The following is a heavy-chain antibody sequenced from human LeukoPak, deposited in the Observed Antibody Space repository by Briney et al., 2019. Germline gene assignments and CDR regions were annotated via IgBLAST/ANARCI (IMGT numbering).Heavy chain of an antibody. Sequence: GGSLRLSCAAAGFTLSSYDMHWVRQAPGRGLEWVSAIGIAGDTYYPDSVKGRFTISRENAKNSMYLQMNSLKDGDTAVHYCIRGGIQVSGIDAFDIWGQGTMVTVSS. V-gene: IGHV3-13*01. CDR2: IGIAGDT. D-gene: IGHD5/OR15-5a*01. J-gene: IGHJ3*02. CDR3: IRGGIQVSGIDAFDI. CDR1: GFTLSSYD.